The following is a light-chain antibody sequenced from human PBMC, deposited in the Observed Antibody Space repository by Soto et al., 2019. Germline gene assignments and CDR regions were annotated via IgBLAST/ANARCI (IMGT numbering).Light chain of an antibody. CDR2: GAS. Sequence: EIVMTQSPATLSVSPGDRATLSCRASQSVSSNLAWYQQRPGQAPRLLIYGASTRATGIPQRFSGSGSGTEFTLTISSLQTDDFSTYYCQQYHSYWTFGQGTKVDI. V-gene: IGKV3-15*01. J-gene: IGKJ1*01. CDR1: QSVSSN. CDR3: QQYHSYWT.